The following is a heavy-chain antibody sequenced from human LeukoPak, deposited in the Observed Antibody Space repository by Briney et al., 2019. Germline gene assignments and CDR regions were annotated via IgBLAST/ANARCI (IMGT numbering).Heavy chain of an antibody. D-gene: IGHD3-10*01. CDR1: GYTFTGYY. CDR2: INPSGSST. J-gene: IGHJ4*02. V-gene: IGHV1-46*01. Sequence: ASVKVSCKASGYTFTGYYMHWVRQAPGQGLEWMGIINPSGSSTTYAQKFQGRVTMTRDTSTSTVYMELSSLRSEDTAVYYCCITMVRGPTSTYWGQGTLVTVSS. CDR3: CITMVRGPTSTY.